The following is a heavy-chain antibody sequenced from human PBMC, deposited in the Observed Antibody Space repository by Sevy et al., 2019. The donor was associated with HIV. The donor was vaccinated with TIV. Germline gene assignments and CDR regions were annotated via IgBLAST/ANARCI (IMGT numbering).Heavy chain of an antibody. CDR1: GDSISSNY. Sequence: SETLSLTCTVSGDSISSNYWNWIRQPPGKGLEWIGYIYYSGSTNYNPSLKSRVTISVDTSKNQFSLRLSSVTAADTAVYYCARQSVTYDILTGWNDYGVDVWGQGTTVTVSS. CDR3: ARQSVTYDILTGWNDYGVDV. V-gene: IGHV4-59*08. D-gene: IGHD3-9*01. J-gene: IGHJ6*02. CDR2: IYYSGST.